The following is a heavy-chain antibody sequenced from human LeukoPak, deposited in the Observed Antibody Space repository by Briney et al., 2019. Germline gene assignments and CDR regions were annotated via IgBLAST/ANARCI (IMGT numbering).Heavy chain of an antibody. CDR3: AREGYCSGGSCYNLDY. V-gene: IGHV1-2*02. CDR2: INPNSGGT. D-gene: IGHD2-15*01. CDR1: VYTFTGYY. J-gene: IGHJ4*02. Sequence: TVKLSCKASVYTFTGYYMHCVPQAPGPGLEWMSWINPNSGGTKYAQKCQGRVTMPGSTSISTAYIELSRLRADDTAVYYCAREGYCSGGSCYNLDYWGQGTLVTVSS.